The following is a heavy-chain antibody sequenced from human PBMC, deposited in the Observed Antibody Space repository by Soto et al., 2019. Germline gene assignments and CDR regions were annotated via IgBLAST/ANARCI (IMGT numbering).Heavy chain of an antibody. D-gene: IGHD3-3*01. V-gene: IGHV3-30-3*01. CDR1: GFTFSSCA. CDR3: AREKSNLRFLEWSSYFDY. J-gene: IGHJ4*02. CDR2: ISYDGSNK. Sequence: QVQLVESGGGVVQPGRSLRLSCAASGFTFSSCAMHWVRQAPGKGLEWVALISYDGSNKYYADSVKGRFTISRDNSKNTLYLQMNSLRDEDTAVYYCAREKSNLRFLEWSSYFDYWAQGTLVTVSS.